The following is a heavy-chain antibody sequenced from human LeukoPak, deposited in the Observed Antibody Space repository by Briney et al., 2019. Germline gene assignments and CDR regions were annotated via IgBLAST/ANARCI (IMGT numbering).Heavy chain of an antibody. V-gene: IGHV1-2*02. CDR3: ARIAVRGVIYGMDV. J-gene: IGHJ6*02. CDR1: GYTFTGYY. D-gene: IGHD3-10*01. Sequence: GASVKVSCKASGYTFTGYYMHWVRQAPGQGLEWMGWINPNSGGTNYAQKFQGRVTMTRDTSISTAYMELSRLRSDDTAVYYCARIAVRGVIYGMDVWGQGTTVTASS. CDR2: INPNSGGT.